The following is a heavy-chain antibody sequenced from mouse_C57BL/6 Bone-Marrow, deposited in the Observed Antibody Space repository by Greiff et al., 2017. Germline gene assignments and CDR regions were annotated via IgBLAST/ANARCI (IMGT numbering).Heavy chain of an antibody. CDR3: AVDGGYAMDY. CDR2: IDPSDSYT. V-gene: IGHV1-69*01. Sequence: QVQLKQPGAELVMPGASVKLSCKASGYTFTSYWMHWVKQRPGQGLEWIGEIDPSDSYTNYNQKFKGKSTLTVDKSSSTAYMQLSSLTSEDSAVYDCAVDGGYAMDYWGQGTSVTVSS. J-gene: IGHJ4*01. CDR1: GYTFTSYW.